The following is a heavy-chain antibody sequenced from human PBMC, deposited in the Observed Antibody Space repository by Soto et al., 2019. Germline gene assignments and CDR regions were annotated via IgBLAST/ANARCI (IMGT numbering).Heavy chain of an antibody. CDR1: GGSIRGNY. CDR2: IYYTGST. D-gene: IGHD4-17*01. J-gene: IGHJ5*02. V-gene: IGHV4-59*01. CDR3: VYGGTSKFAP. Sequence: QVQLQESGPGLVKPSETLSLTCTVSGGSIRGNYWSWIRQSPGKRLEWIGYIYYTGSTNYNPSLKSRVTISVDTSKNQFSLRLKSVSAADTAVYYCVYGGTSKFAPWGQGTLVTVSS.